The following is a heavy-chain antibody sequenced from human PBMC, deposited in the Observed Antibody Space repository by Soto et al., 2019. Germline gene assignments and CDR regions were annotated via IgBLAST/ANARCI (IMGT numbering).Heavy chain of an antibody. D-gene: IGHD1-26*01. CDR2: IAYDGINK. Sequence: QVQLVESGGGVVQPGTSLRLSCVASGFTFSKFDMHWIRQTPDKRLQWVAFIAYDGINKYYTGSVKGRFTVSRHNSKNTVSLQMNNLRLEDTATYFCARGDQYDILLRYYAMDVWGLGTTVSISS. CDR1: GFTFSKFD. CDR3: ARGDQYDILLRYYAMDV. J-gene: IGHJ6*02. V-gene: IGHV3-30-3*01.